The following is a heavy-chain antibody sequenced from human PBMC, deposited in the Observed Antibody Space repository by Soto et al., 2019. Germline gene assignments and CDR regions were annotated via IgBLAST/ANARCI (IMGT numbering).Heavy chain of an antibody. D-gene: IGHD2-21*01. CDR3: ARAAYLHGLDV. Sequence: EVQLVESGGDWVQPGGSLRLSCAVSGYSFSGHYMDWVRQAPGKGLEWVARSANRADGYITEYAASVKGRFIISRDESESSLYLQMKGLKTEDTAVYYCARAAYLHGLDVWGQGTTVTVSS. J-gene: IGHJ6*02. CDR2: SANRADGYIT. V-gene: IGHV3-72*01. CDR1: GYSFSGHY.